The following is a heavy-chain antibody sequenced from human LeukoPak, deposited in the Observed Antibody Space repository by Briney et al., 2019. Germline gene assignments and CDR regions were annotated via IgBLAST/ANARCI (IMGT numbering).Heavy chain of an antibody. D-gene: IGHD1-26*01. CDR2: ITNNCATT. V-gene: IGHV3-23*01. CDR3: AKYSGGSNYDFDY. CDR1: GFTFTKYA. J-gene: IGHJ4*02. Sequence: GGSLRLSCAASGFTFTKYAMTWVRQAPAKGLEWVSSITNNCATTFYGDSVKGRFTISRDNSKDTLYLQTNSLRAEDTAFYYCAKYSGGSNYDFDYWGQGTLVTVSS.